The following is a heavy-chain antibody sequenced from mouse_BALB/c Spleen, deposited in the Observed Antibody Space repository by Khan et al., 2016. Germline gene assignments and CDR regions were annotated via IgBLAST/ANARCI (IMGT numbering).Heavy chain of an antibody. CDR3: VRQTGTKDAMDY. J-gene: IGHJ4*01. Sequence: EVQLVEAGGGLVQPKGSLKLSCAASGFTFNTYAMNWVRQAPGKGLEWVARIRSKSNNYVTYYADSVKDRFTISRDDSQSMLYLQMNNLKTEDTAMYYCVRQTGTKDAMDYWGQGTSVTVSS. CDR2: IRSKSNNYVT. CDR1: GFTFNTYA. V-gene: IGHV10-1*02. D-gene: IGHD4-1*01.